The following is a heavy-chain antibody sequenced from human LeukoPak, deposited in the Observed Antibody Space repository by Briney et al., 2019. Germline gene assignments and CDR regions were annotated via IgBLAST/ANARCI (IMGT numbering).Heavy chain of an antibody. CDR3: ARDGGGPDAFDI. CDR2: ISESSSSK. CDR1: GLTFSSYS. V-gene: IGHV3-48*01. J-gene: IGHJ3*02. Sequence: PGGSLRLSCAVSGLTFSSYSMNWVRQAPGKGLEWVSHISESSSSKHYADSVRGRFTVSRDNDKNSLYLQMNSLRAEDTAVYYCARDGGGPDAFDIWGQGTMVTVSS.